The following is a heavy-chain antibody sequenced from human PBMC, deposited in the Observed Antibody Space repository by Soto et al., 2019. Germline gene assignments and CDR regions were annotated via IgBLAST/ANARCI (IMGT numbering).Heavy chain of an antibody. Sequence: QMQLVESGGGVVQPGKSLRLSCIASGFTFSNYGMHWVRQAPGKGLEWVAVIWYDGGSKFYADSVKGRFTISRDNSKNTLYLQMTSVRADDTAVYYCASDERQLERRRSYGMDVWGQGTTVIVSS. CDR2: IWYDGGSK. J-gene: IGHJ6*02. D-gene: IGHD1-1*01. V-gene: IGHV3-33*01. CDR3: ASDERQLERRRSYGMDV. CDR1: GFTFSNYG.